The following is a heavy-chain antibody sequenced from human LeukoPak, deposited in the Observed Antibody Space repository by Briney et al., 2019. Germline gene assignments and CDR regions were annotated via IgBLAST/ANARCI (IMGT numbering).Heavy chain of an antibody. Sequence: GGSLRLSCAASGFTFSDYYMSWIRQAPGKGLEWVSYIGGSGSTIYYADSVKGRFTISRDNAKKSLYLQMNSLRAEDTAVYYCARSGRGVDSFYFYMDVWGKGTTVTVSS. CDR2: IGGSGSTI. D-gene: IGHD3-10*01. CDR1: GFTFSDYY. CDR3: ARSGRGVDSFYFYMDV. J-gene: IGHJ6*03. V-gene: IGHV3-11*04.